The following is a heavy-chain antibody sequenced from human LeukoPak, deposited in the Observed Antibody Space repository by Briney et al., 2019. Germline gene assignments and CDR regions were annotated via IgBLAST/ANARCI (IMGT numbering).Heavy chain of an antibody. CDR1: GGSISDYY. CDR2: IYYSGNT. D-gene: IGHD6-19*01. Sequence: PSETLSLTCTVSGGSISDYYWSWIRQPPGKGLEWIGYIYYSGNTNYNPSLESRVTISVDASKNQFSLRLSSVTAADTAVYYCARPTGSGWYYFDYWGQGTLVTVSS. J-gene: IGHJ4*02. CDR3: ARPTGSGWYYFDY. V-gene: IGHV4-59*01.